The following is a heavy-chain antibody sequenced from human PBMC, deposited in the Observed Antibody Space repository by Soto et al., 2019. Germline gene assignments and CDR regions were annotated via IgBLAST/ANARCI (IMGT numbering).Heavy chain of an antibody. CDR1: GFTFSSYS. CDR2: ISSSSSTI. J-gene: IGHJ4*02. D-gene: IGHD2-2*01. V-gene: IGHV3-48*01. Sequence: EVQLVESGGGLVQPGGSLRLSCAASGFTFSSYSMNWVRQAPGKGLEWVSYISSSSSTIYYADSVKGRFTISRDNAKNSLYLQMNSLRAEDTAVYYCARSMIPAAMSRQTSHYWGQGTLVTVSS. CDR3: ARSMIPAAMSRQTSHY.